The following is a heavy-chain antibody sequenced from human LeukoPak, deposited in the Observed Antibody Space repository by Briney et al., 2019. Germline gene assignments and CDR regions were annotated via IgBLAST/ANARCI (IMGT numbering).Heavy chain of an antibody. CDR2: IYPGDSDT. Sequence: GESLKISSKGSGYSFTSYWIGWVRQMPGKGLEWMGIIYPGDSDTRYSPSFQGQVTISADKSISTAYLQWSSLKASDTAMYYCATIDTHTFGGVIALDWGQGTLVTVSS. CDR3: ATIDTHTFGGVIALD. D-gene: IGHD3-16*02. V-gene: IGHV5-51*01. J-gene: IGHJ4*02. CDR1: GYSFTSYW.